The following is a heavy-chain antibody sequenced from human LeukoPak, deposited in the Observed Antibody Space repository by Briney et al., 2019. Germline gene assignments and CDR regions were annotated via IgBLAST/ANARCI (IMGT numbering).Heavy chain of an antibody. CDR2: ISGSAGST. D-gene: IGHD5-12*01. CDR1: GFTFSSYA. CDR3: AKPPGLRRLDP. J-gene: IGHJ5*02. V-gene: IGHV3-23*01. Sequence: GGSLRPSCAASGFTFSSYAMNWVRQAPGKGLEWVSGISGSAGSTYYADSVKGRFTISRDNSKNTLFLQMNSLRAEDTAVYYCAKPPGLRRLDPWGQGTLVTVSS.